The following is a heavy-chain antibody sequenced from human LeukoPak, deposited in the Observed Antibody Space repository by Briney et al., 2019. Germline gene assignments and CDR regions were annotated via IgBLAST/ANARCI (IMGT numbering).Heavy chain of an antibody. D-gene: IGHD1-26*01. CDR2: ISADNGNT. V-gene: IGHV1-18*01. J-gene: IGHJ5*02. CDR3: ARDWAPLSGNYYDAWFDP. CDR1: GYTFTRYG. Sequence: ASVKVSCKASGYTFTRYGISWVRQAPGLGLEWMGWISADNGNTKYAQKLQGRVTMTTDTSTSTAYMELRSLRSDDTAVYYCARDWAPLSGNYYDAWFDPWGQGTLVTVSS.